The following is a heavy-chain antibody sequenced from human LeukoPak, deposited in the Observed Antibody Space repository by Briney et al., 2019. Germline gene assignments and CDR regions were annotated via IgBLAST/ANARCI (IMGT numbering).Heavy chain of an antibody. CDR3: AKHEGCSTTSCTGDWFDP. D-gene: IGHD2-2*01. CDR2: VYYSGSA. J-gene: IGHJ5*02. V-gene: IGHV4-39*01. CDR1: GXSISGSTYY. Sequence: PSETLSLTCTVSGXSISGSTYYWGWIRQPPGKGLESIGSVYYSGSAYYNPSLKSRGTISVDTSKNQFSLKLSSVTAADTAVYYCAKHEGCSTTSCTGDWFDPWGRGTLVTVSS.